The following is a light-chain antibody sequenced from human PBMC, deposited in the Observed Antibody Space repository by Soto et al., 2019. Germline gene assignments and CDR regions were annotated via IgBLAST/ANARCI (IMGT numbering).Light chain of an antibody. Sequence: DIQMTQSPPTLSASVGDRVTITCRASQSIRHYLAWYQQMPGKAPKLLIYGASTLQSGVPSRFSGSGSGTEFTLTISSLQLDDFGTYFCQHHNSYSQTFGQGTKVDIK. CDR1: QSIRHY. CDR2: GAS. V-gene: IGKV1-5*01. J-gene: IGKJ1*01. CDR3: QHHNSYSQT.